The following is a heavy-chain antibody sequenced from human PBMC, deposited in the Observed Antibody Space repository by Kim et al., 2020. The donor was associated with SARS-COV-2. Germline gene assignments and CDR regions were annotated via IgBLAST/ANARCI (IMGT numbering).Heavy chain of an antibody. CDR3: ARGRWELPY. V-gene: IGHV4-59*09. CDR2: GST. J-gene: IGHJ4*02. Sequence: GSTNYNPPLQRRATISVDTSNNQVSLTLSAVTAVDTAVYYCARGRWELPYWGQGTLVTVSS. D-gene: IGHD1-26*01.